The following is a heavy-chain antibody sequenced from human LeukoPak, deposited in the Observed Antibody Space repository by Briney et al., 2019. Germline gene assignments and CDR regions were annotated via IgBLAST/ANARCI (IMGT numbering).Heavy chain of an antibody. CDR3: ASYYHDSSGYYQYYFDS. CDR1: GESSSGYY. J-gene: IGHJ4*02. V-gene: IGHV4-34*01. D-gene: IGHD3-22*01. CDR2: INDGGRT. Sequence: SETLSLTCAVYGESSSGYYWTWIRQPPGKGLEWLGEINDGGRTSCNPSLKSRVTISVDTSKNQFSLKLRSVAAADTAVYYCASYYHDSSGYYQYYFDSWGQGTLVTVSS.